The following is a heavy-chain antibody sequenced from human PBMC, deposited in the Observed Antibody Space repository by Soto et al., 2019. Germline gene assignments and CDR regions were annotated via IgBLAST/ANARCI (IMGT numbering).Heavy chain of an antibody. D-gene: IGHD3-3*01. CDR3: ARDSRYYDPRSGDYYYYMDV. Sequence: VQLVESGGGLVQPGGSLRLSCAASGFTVSNNYMVWVRQAPGKGLEWVSIFYSGGDTFYADTVKGRFRLSRDYLKNAQYYQMNSLRAEDTAVYYCARDSRYYDPRSGDYYYYMDVWGKGTTVTVSS. V-gene: IGHV3-66*01. J-gene: IGHJ6*03. CDR1: GFTVSNNY. CDR2: FYSGGDT.